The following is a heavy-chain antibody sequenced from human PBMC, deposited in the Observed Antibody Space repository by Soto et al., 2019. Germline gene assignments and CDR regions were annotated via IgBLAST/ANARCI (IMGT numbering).Heavy chain of an antibody. CDR3: AKAGGGFGDFVHH. CDR2: ILYDGSDK. J-gene: IGHJ4*02. Sequence: PGGSLRLSCAASGFTFSSYGMHWVRQAPGKGLEWVTGILYDGSDKYYAGSVKGRFTISRENSKNTLYLQMNSLRTEDSAVYYCAKAGGGFGDFVHHWGQGTPVTAPQ. CDR1: GFTFSSYG. V-gene: IGHV3-30*18. D-gene: IGHD3-10*01.